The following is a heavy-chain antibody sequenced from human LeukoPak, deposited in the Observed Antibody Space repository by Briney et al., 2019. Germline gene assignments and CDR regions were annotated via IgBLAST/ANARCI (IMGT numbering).Heavy chain of an antibody. CDR1: GFTFSSYA. D-gene: IGHD4-17*01. CDR2: ISGSGGST. Sequence: PGASLRLSCAASGFTFSSYAMSWVRQAPGKGLEWVSAISGSGGSTYYADSVKGRFTISRDNSKNTLYLQMNSLRPEDTAVYYCAKLVIGYGELDYWGQGTLVTVSS. CDR3: AKLVIGYGELDY. V-gene: IGHV3-23*01. J-gene: IGHJ4*02.